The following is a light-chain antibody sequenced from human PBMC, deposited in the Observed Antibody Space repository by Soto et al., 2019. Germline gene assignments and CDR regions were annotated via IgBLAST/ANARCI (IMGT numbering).Light chain of an antibody. Sequence: QSVLTQPPSVSGAPGQRVTISCTGSSSNIGAGFDVHWYQHLPGTAPKLLIYVNSNRPSGVPDRFSGSKSDTSASLAITGLQAEDEADYYCQSYDSSLIGWVFXGGTKVTVL. CDR3: QSYDSSLIGWV. J-gene: IGLJ3*02. CDR2: VNS. CDR1: SSNIGAGFD. V-gene: IGLV1-40*01.